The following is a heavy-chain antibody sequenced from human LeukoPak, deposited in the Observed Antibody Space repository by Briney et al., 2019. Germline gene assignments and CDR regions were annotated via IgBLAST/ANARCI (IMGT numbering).Heavy chain of an antibody. CDR2: ISGSGDST. J-gene: IGHJ4*02. D-gene: IGHD4-23*01. CDR3: ARDYGGSSPFDY. Sequence: GGTLRLSCAASGFTFSSYGMSWVRQAPGKGLEWVSAISGSGDSTFYADSVKGRFTISRDNAKNSLYLHMNSLRAEDTAVYYCARDYGGSSPFDYWGQGTLVTVSS. V-gene: IGHV3-23*01. CDR1: GFTFSSYG.